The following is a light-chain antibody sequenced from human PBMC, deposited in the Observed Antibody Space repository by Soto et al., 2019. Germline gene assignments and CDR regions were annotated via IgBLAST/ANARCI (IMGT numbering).Light chain of an antibody. J-gene: IGKJ1*01. V-gene: IGKV3-20*01. Sequence: EIVLTQSPGTLSLSPGERATLSCSASQSVSSSYLAWYQQKPGQAPRLLIYGSSSRATGIPDMFSGSGSGTDFTLTISRLEPEDFAVYYCQQYGSSPSWTFGQGTKVDIK. CDR3: QQYGSSPSWT. CDR1: QSVSSSY. CDR2: GSS.